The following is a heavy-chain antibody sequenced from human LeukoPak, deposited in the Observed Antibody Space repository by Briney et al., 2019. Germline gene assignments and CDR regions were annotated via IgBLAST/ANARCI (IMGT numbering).Heavy chain of an antibody. V-gene: IGHV3-30-3*01. D-gene: IGHD3-3*01. J-gene: IGHJ4*02. Sequence: PGRSLRLSCAASGFTFSSYAMHWVRLAPGKGLEWVAVISYDGSNKYYADSVKGRFTISRDNSQNTLYLQMNSLRAEDTAVYYCAKARPVEWELSYIYQDFDYWGQGTLVTVSS. CDR2: ISYDGSNK. CDR1: GFTFSSYA. CDR3: AKARPVEWELSYIYQDFDY.